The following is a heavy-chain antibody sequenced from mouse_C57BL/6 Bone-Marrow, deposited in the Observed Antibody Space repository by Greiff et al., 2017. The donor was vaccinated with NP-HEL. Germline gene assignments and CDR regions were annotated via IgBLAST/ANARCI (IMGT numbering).Heavy chain of an antibody. D-gene: IGHD1-1*01. V-gene: IGHV1-80*01. CDR3: ARYYGSSYYFDY. CDR1: GYAFSSYW. J-gene: IGHJ2*01. Sequence: QVQLKQSGAELVKPGASVKISCTASGYAFSSYWMNWVKQRPGKGLEWIGQIYPGDGDTNYNGKFKGKATLTADKSSSTAYMQLSSLTSEDSAVYFCARYYGSSYYFDYGGQGTTLTVSS. CDR2: IYPGDGDT.